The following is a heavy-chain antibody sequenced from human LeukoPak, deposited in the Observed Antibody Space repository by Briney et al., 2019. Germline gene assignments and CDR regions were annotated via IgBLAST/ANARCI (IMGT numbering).Heavy chain of an antibody. CDR3: AREAGAAAGTSGWFDP. CDR2: ISSSSSTI. J-gene: IGHJ5*02. D-gene: IGHD6-13*01. CDR1: GFTFSDYY. Sequence: GGSLRLSCAASGFTFSDYYMSWIRQAPGKGLEWVSYISSSSSTIYYADSVKGRFTISRDNAKNSLYLQMNSLRAEDTAVYYCAREAGAAAGTSGWFDPWGQGTLVTVSS. V-gene: IGHV3-11*04.